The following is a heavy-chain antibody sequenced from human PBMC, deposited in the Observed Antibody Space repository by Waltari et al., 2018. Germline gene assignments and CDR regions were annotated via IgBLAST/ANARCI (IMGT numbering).Heavy chain of an antibody. CDR3: ARLVVVRSAVGAYYFDY. Sequence: QVQLQQWGAGLLKPSETLSLTCDVYGGYFSDYYWSWIRQPPGKGLEWIGEIHHSENTLYNPSCKIRVLVSMDTSKDQVSVKLTSVSASESAVYYFARLVVVRSAVGAYYFDYWGQGTLGTFSS. V-gene: IGHV4-34*02. CDR1: GGYFSDYY. D-gene: IGHD2-15*01. CDR2: IHHSENT. J-gene: IGHJ4*02.